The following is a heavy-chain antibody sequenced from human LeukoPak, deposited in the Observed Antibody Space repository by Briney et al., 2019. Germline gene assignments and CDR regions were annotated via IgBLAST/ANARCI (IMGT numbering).Heavy chain of an antibody. CDR2: ISGSGDHT. CDR1: GFTFNSYA. CDR3: ANSFTGSLAHFDY. D-gene: IGHD1-26*01. J-gene: IGHJ4*02. Sequence: PGGSLRLSCEASGFTFNSYAMTWVCQAPGQGLQWVSGISGSGDHTYYSDSVKGRFTVSRDNPAHTLYLQMDSLRVEDTAVYFCANSFTGSLAHFDYWGQGTLVTVSS. V-gene: IGHV3-23*01.